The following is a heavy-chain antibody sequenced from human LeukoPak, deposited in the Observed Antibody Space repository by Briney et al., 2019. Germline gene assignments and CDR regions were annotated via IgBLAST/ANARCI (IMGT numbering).Heavy chain of an antibody. V-gene: IGHV1-69*13. CDR3: VIAVAGTYFDY. Sequence: SVNVSCKASGGTFSSYAISWVRQAPGQGLEWMGGIIPIFGTANYAQKFQGRVTITADESTSTAYMELSSLRSEDTAVYYCVIAVAGTYFDYWGQGTLVTVSS. D-gene: IGHD6-19*01. CDR2: IIPIFGTA. CDR1: GGTFSSYA. J-gene: IGHJ4*02.